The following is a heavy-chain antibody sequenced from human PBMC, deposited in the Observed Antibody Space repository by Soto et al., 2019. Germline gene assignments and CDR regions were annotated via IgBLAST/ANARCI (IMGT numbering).Heavy chain of an antibody. CDR1: GYTFTNYA. J-gene: IGHJ1*01. CDR3: ARVRGAMAPFGL. D-gene: IGHD3-10*01. V-gene: IGHV1-3*01. CDR2: ISAGNGKT. Sequence: ASVKVSCKTSGYTFTNYAIHWVRQAPGQSLEWMGWISAGNGKTKYSPKFQGRVTMTRDTSANTAYMELTSLRSEDTAVYFCARVRGAMAPFGLWGQGTLVTVSS.